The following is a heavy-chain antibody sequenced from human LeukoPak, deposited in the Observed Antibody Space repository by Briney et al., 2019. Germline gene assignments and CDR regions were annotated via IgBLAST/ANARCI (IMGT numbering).Heavy chain of an antibody. V-gene: IGHV3-49*04. Sequence: GGSLRLSCTASGFTFGDYAMSWVRQAPGKGLEWVGFIRSKAYGGTTEYAASVKGRFTISRDDSKSIAYLQVNSLKTEDTAVYYCTRDLTGDFTPHYFDYWGQGTLVTVSS. D-gene: IGHD7-27*01. J-gene: IGHJ4*02. CDR3: TRDLTGDFTPHYFDY. CDR1: GFTFGDYA. CDR2: IRSKAYGGTT.